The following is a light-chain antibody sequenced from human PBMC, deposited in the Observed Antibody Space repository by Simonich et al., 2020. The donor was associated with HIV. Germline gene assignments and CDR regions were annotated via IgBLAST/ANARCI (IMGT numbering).Light chain of an antibody. Sequence: DIVMTQSPDSLAVSLGERATINCKSSQSVLYNSNNKHYLAWYQQKPGQPPKLLIYWASTRESGVPDRFSGSGSGTDFTLTNSSLQAEDVAVYYCQQYYSIPWTFGQGTKVEIK. J-gene: IGKJ1*01. CDR2: WAS. V-gene: IGKV4-1*01. CDR3: QQYYSIPWT. CDR1: QSVLYNSNNKHY.